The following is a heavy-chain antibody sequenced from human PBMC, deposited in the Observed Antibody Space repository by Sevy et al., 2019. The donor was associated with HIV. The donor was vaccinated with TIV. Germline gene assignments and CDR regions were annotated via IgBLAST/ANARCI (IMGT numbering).Heavy chain of an antibody. CDR1: GFTFSSYA. V-gene: IGHV3-30*04. J-gene: IGHJ6*02. CDR2: ISYDGSNK. Sequence: GGSLRLSCAASGFTFSSYAMHWVRQAPGKGLEWVAVISYDGSNKYYADSVKGRFTISIDNSKNTLYLQMNSLRAEDTAVYYCARDLAYSSSWYYYYYGMDVWGQGTTVTVSS. D-gene: IGHD6-13*01. CDR3: ARDLAYSSSWYYYYYGMDV.